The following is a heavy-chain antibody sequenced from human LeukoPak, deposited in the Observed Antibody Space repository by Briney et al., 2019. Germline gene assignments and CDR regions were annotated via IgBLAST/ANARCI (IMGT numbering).Heavy chain of an antibody. J-gene: IGHJ5*02. CDR1: GFTFSNYE. V-gene: IGHV3-48*03. CDR3: ARGGGPGSYVAHDGFDP. CDR2: ISISGTIT. D-gene: IGHD3-10*01. Sequence: GGSLRLSCAASGFTFSNYEMNWVRQAPGKGLEWVAYISISGTITHYGDSVKGRFTISRDTAKNSLYLQMNSLRAADTAVYYCARGGGPGSYVAHDGFDPWGQGTLVTVSS.